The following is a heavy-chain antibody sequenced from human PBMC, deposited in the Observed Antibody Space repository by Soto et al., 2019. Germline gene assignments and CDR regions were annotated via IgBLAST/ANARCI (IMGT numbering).Heavy chain of an antibody. J-gene: IGHJ6*03. Sequence: EVQLVESGGGLVQPGGSLRLSCAASGFTFSSYWMHWVRQAPGKGLVLVSRINSDGSSTSYADSVKGRFTISRDNAKNTLYLQMNSLRAEDTAVYYCARVGRGWYASTMYYYYMDVWGKGTTVTVSS. D-gene: IGHD6-19*01. CDR3: ARVGRGWYASTMYYYYMDV. CDR2: INSDGSST. V-gene: IGHV3-74*01. CDR1: GFTFSSYW.